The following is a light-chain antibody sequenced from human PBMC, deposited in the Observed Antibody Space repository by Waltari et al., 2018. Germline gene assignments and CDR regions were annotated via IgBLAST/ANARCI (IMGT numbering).Light chain of an antibody. Sequence: VVQTQSPPSIPVTLGQWPSIPCRPSQTLVHSGGNPYLNWFHHRRGQSPTRLIFKVSKRDTGVPDSFSGSGAGAEFTLKSSRVEAEDVEVYYCMQATHWPALTFSGGTKVEIK. V-gene: IGKV2-30*02. CDR1: QTLVHSGGNPY. CDR2: KVS. CDR3: MQATHWPALT. J-gene: IGKJ4*01.